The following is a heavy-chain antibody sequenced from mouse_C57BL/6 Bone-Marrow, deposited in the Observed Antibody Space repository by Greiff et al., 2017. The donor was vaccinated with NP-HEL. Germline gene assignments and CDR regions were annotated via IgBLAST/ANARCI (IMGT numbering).Heavy chain of an antibody. CDR1: GFTFSDYG. Sequence: EVQLVESGGGLVKPGGSLKLSCAASGFTFSDYGMHWVRQAPEKGLEWVAYISSGSSTIYYADTVKGRFTISRDNAKNTLFLQMTSLRSEDTAMYYCAKRLRSYAMDYWGQGTSVTVSS. D-gene: IGHD1-1*01. CDR3: AKRLRSYAMDY. CDR2: ISSGSSTI. J-gene: IGHJ4*01. V-gene: IGHV5-17*01.